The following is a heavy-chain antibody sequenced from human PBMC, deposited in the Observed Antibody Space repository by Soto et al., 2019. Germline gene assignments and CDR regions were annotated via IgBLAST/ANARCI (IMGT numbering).Heavy chain of an antibody. Sequence: ASVKVSCKASGYTFTGYYMHWVRQAPGQGLEWMGWINPNSGGTNYAQKFQGWVTMTRDTSISTAYMELSRLRSDDTAVYYCARGLYYYDSSGYYSGAFDIWGQGTMVTVSS. CDR2: INPNSGGT. D-gene: IGHD3-22*01. CDR1: GYTFTGYY. CDR3: ARGLYYYDSSGYYSGAFDI. J-gene: IGHJ3*02. V-gene: IGHV1-2*04.